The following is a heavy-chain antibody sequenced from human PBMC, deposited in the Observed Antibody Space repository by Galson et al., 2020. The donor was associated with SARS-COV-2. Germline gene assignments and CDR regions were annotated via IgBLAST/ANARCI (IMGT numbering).Heavy chain of an antibody. J-gene: IGHJ5*02. V-gene: IGHV1-24*01. CDR3: ATTTPIAAAGTGWFDP. CDR2: FDPEDGET. CDR1: AYTLTELS. Sequence: ASVKVSCKVSAYTLTELSMHWVRQAPGKGLEWMGGFDPEDGETIYAQKFQGRVTMTEDTSTDTAYMELSSLRSEDTAVYYCATTTPIAAAGTGWFDPWGQGTLVTVSS. D-gene: IGHD6-13*01.